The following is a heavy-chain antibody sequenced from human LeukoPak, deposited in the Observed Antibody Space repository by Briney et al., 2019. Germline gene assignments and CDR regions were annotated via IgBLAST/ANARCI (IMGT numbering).Heavy chain of an antibody. CDR2: IYYSGST. J-gene: IGHJ4*02. D-gene: IGHD6-13*01. V-gene: IGHV4-34*01. CDR3: ARGTTIAADSSFDY. Sequence: SETLSLTCAVYGGSFSGYYWSWIRQPPGKGLEWIGSIYYSGSTYYNPSLKSRVTISVDTSKNQFSLKLSSVTAADTAVYYCARGTTIAADSSFDYWGQGTLVTVSS. CDR1: GGSFSGYY.